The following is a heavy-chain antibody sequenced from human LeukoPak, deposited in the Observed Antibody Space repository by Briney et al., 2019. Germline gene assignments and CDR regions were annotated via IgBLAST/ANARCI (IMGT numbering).Heavy chain of an antibody. D-gene: IGHD1-26*01. J-gene: IGHJ4*02. CDR1: GFTFEDYG. Sequence: GGSLRLSCAASGFTFEDYGMSWVRQAPGKGLEWVSGISWNGGSIGYIDSVKGRFTISRDDAKNSLYLQMNSLRAEDTALYYCARGGGGSYGSDYWGQGTLVTVSS. V-gene: IGHV3-20*04. CDR3: ARGGGGSYGSDY. CDR2: ISWNGGSI.